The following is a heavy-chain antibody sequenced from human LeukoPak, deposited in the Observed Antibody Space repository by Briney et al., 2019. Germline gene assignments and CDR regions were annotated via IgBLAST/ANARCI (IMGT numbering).Heavy chain of an antibody. Sequence: GGSLRLPCAASGFTFSNYWMHWVRQAPGKGLVWVSRINTDGSSTSYADSVKGRFTISRDNAKNTLYLQVNSLRAEDTAVYYCARDLRYCSSTSCYDPNFDYWGQGTLVTVSS. V-gene: IGHV3-74*01. D-gene: IGHD2-2*01. CDR2: INTDGSST. CDR1: GFTFSNYW. J-gene: IGHJ4*02. CDR3: ARDLRYCSSTSCYDPNFDY.